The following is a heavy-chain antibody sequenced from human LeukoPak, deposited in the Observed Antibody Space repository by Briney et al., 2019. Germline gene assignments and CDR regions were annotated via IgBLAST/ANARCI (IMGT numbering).Heavy chain of an antibody. D-gene: IGHD6-13*01. V-gene: IGHV3-30*18. J-gene: IGHJ4*02. CDR1: GFTFSSYG. CDR2: ISYDGSNK. Sequence: AGRSLRLSCAASGFTFSSYGMHWVRQAPGKGLEWVAVISYDGSNKYYADSVKGRFTISRDNFKNTLYLQMNSLRAEDTAVYYCAKVAAGYYFDYWGQGTLVTVSS. CDR3: AKVAAGYYFDY.